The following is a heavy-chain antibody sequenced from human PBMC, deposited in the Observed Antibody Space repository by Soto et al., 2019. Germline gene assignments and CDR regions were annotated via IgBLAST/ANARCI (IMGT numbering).Heavy chain of an antibody. CDR1: GFTFSSYG. CDR3: AKDQSDYGDSGSFYYYYMDV. Sequence: QMQLVESGGGVVQPGSSLRLSCAASGFTFSSYGMHWVRQAPGKGLEWVAVISYDGSNKYYADSVKGRFTISRDNSKNTLYLQMNSLRAEDTAVYYCAKDQSDYGDSGSFYYYYMDVWGKGTTVTVSS. V-gene: IGHV3-30*18. CDR2: ISYDGSNK. D-gene: IGHD4-17*01. J-gene: IGHJ6*03.